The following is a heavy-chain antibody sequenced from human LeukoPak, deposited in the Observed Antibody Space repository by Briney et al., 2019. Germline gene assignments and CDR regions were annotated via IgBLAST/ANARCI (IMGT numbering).Heavy chain of an antibody. Sequence: PGGSLRLSCAASGFTVSSNYMSWVRQAPGKGLEWVSVIYSGGSTYYADSVKGRFTISRDNSKNTLYLQMNSLKTEDTAVYYCAREGYYDSSAYYRSYFDYWGQGTLVTVSS. J-gene: IGHJ4*02. CDR3: AREGYYDSSAYYRSYFDY. V-gene: IGHV3-53*01. CDR1: GFTVSSNY. D-gene: IGHD3-22*01. CDR2: IYSGGST.